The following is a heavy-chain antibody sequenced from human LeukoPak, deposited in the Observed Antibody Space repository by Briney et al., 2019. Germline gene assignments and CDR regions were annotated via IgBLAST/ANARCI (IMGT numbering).Heavy chain of an antibody. CDR2: MNPNSGNT. V-gene: IGHV1-8*03. J-gene: IGHJ4*02. Sequence: EASVKVSCKASGGTFTSYDINWVRQATGQGLEWMGWMNPNSGNTGYAQKFQGRVTITRNTSISTAYMELSSLRSEDTAIYYCAREDYYDSGSSDYWGQGTLVTVSS. CDR3: AREDYYDSGSSDY. D-gene: IGHD3-22*01. CDR1: GGTFTSYD.